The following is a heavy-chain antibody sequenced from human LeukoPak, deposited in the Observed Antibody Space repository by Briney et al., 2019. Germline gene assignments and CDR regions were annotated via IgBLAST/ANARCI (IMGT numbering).Heavy chain of an antibody. CDR2: ISYDGSNK. D-gene: IGHD1-26*01. V-gene: IGHV3-30-3*01. Sequence: GGSLRLSCAASGFTFSSYAMHWVRQAPGKGLEWVAVISYDGSNKYYADSVKGRFTISRDKSKNTLYLQMNSLRAEDTAVYYCARDTRYSGSYHFDYWGQGTLVTVSS. J-gene: IGHJ4*02. CDR3: ARDTRYSGSYHFDY. CDR1: GFTFSSYA.